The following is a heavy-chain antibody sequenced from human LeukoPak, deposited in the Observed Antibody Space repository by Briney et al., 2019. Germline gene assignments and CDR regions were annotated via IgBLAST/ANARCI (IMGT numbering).Heavy chain of an antibody. CDR3: ARGGITVAVNY. CDR1: GGSISSYY. V-gene: IGHV4-59*01. J-gene: IGHJ4*02. CDR2: IYSSGST. Sequence: SETLSLTCTVSGGSISSYYWTWIRQPPGKRLEWIGYIYSSGSTNYNPPLKSRVTISIDTSKNQFSLNLTSVTAADTAVYYCARGGITVAVNYWGQGTLVTVSS. D-gene: IGHD6-19*01.